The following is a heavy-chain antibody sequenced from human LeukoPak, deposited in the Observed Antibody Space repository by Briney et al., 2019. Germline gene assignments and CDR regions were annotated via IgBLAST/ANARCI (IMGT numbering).Heavy chain of an antibody. Sequence: ASVKVSCKASGGTFSSYAVNWVRQAPGQGLEWVGGIIPIFGTANYAQKFQGRITITTDESTSTAYMELSSLRSEDTAVYYCARDLTGYSSGWENFDYWGQGTLVTVSS. J-gene: IGHJ4*02. CDR1: GGTFSSYA. V-gene: IGHV1-69*05. CDR3: ARDLTGYSSGWENFDY. D-gene: IGHD6-19*01. CDR2: IIPIFGTA.